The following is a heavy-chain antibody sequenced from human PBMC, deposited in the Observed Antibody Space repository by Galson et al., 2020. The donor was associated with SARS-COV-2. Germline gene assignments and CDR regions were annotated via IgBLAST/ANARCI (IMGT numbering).Heavy chain of an antibody. V-gene: IGHV3-15*01. J-gene: IGHJ6*03. CDR1: GFTFSNAW. D-gene: IGHD3-3*01. CDR3: TTARGTIFGVVIFYYYYYMDV. CDR2: IKSKTDGGTT. Sequence: GESLKISCAASGFTFSNAWMSWVRQAPGKGLEWVGRIKSKTDGGTTDYAAPVKGRFTISRDDSKNTLYLQMNSLKTEDTAVYYCTTARGTIFGVVIFYYYYYMDVWGKGTTVTVSS.